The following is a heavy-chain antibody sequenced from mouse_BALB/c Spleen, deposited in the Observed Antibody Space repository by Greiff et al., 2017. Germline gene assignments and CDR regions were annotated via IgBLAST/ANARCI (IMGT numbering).Heavy chain of an antibody. J-gene: IGHJ4*01. CDR2: ISTYYGDA. CDR3: ARGYYYAMDY. Sequence: VKLLESGAELVRPGVSVKISCKGSGYTFTDYAMHWVKQSHAKSLEWIGVISTYYGDASYNQKFKGKATMTVDKSSSTAYMELARLTSEDSAIYYCARGYYYAMDYWGQGTSVTVSS. CDR1: GYTFTDYA. V-gene: IGHV1S137*01.